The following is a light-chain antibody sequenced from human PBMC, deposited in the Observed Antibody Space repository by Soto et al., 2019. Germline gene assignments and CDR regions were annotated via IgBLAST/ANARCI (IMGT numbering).Light chain of an antibody. CDR1: SSDIGAYDY. Sequence: QSVRTEHASVSQSPEQPITISCRGTSSDIGAYDYVSWYHQHPGRAPKLIIYEVSHRFSGLSYRFSGSKSGNTASLTISGLQAEDEGDYYCTSFAPGRVYVFGSGTKVTV. V-gene: IGLV2-14*03. CDR2: EVS. J-gene: IGLJ1*01. CDR3: TSFAPGRVYV.